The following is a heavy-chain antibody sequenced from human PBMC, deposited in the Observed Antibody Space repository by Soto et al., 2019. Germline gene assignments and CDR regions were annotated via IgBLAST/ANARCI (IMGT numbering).Heavy chain of an antibody. Sequence: LRLSCAASGFSFSNYAMHWVRQTPDKGLEWVAVMSHDGSSSFYADSVKGRFTISRDNSKTTLYLQMNSLSTEDTAVYYCARDFPYCGSTSCYSAAPKYWGQGTLVTVSS. V-gene: IGHV3-30-3*01. CDR1: GFSFSNYA. J-gene: IGHJ4*02. CDR2: MSHDGSSS. D-gene: IGHD2-2*01. CDR3: ARDFPYCGSTSCYSAAPKY.